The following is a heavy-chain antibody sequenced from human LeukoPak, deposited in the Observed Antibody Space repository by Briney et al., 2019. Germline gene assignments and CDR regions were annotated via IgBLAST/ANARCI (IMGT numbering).Heavy chain of an antibody. CDR2: ISGTSRTT. J-gene: IGHJ5*01. Sequence: GGSLRLSCEGFGFIFSKYSMIWVRQAPGKGLEWISYISGTSRTTYFADSVKGRFSVSRDNDENLVYLQMNSLRAEDTAVYYCAKEGAYPIITYDSWGQGALVTVSS. CDR3: AKEGAYPIITYDS. CDR1: GFIFSKYS. V-gene: IGHV3-48*01. D-gene: IGHD3-10*01.